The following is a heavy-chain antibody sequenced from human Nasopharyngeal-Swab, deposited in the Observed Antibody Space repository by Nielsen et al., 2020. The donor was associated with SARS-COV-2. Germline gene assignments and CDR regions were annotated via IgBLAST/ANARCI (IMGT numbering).Heavy chain of an antibody. CDR2: IIPIFGTA. Sequence: VKVPCKASGVTFSSYAISWVRPAPGQRLEWMGGIIPIFGTANYAQKFQGRVTITADESTSTAYMELSSLKSEDTAVYYCARDRTIAVAGLDSAGEFDYWGQGTLVTVSS. V-gene: IGHV1-69*13. D-gene: IGHD6-19*01. CDR1: GVTFSSYA. J-gene: IGHJ4*02. CDR3: ARDRTIAVAGLDSAGEFDY.